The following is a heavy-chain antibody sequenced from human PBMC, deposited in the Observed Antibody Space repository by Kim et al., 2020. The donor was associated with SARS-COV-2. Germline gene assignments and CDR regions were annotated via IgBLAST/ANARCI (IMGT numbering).Heavy chain of an antibody. CDR3: ARDVVVPDKNLSYYYYGMDV. D-gene: IGHD2-2*01. V-gene: IGHV3-53*01. Sequence: RFTISRDNSKNTLYLQMSSLRAEDTAVYYCARDVVVPDKNLSYYYYGMDVWGQGTTVTVSS. J-gene: IGHJ6*02.